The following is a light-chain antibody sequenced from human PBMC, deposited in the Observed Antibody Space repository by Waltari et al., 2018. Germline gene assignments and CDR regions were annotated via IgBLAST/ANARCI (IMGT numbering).Light chain of an antibody. CDR3: GTWDSDLNTVL. Sequence: QSLLTQPPSVSAAPGQKVSISCSGRYSNLGANYVCWYQQFPGTAPKLLIYDNNERPSGIPDRFSGSKSGNSATLAITGLQTGDEADYYCGTWDSDLNTVLFGGGTKVTVL. V-gene: IGLV1-51*01. CDR2: DNN. J-gene: IGLJ2*01. CDR1: YSNLGANY.